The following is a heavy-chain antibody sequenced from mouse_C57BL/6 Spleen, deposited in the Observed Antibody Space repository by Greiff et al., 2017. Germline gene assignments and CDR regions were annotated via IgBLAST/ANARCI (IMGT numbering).Heavy chain of an antibody. CDR2: INPGSGGT. CDR1: GYAFTNYL. J-gene: IGHJ3*01. V-gene: IGHV1-54*01. CDR3: ARSGGFPAWFAY. D-gene: IGHD3-1*01. Sequence: VKLQESGAELVRPGTSVKVSCKASGYAFTNYLIEWVKQRPGQGLEWIGVINPGSGGTNYNEKVKGKATLTADKSSSTAYMQLSSLTSEDSAVYFCARSGGFPAWFAYWGQGTLVTVSA.